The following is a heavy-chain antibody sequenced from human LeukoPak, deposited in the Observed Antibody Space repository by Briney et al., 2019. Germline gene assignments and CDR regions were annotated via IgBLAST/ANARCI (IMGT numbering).Heavy chain of an antibody. CDR3: ARISSGRYDAFDI. CDR2: ISYDGSNK. J-gene: IGHJ3*02. CDR1: GFTFSSYA. D-gene: IGHD6-19*01. Sequence: GRSLRLSCAASGFTFSSYAMHWVRQAPGKGLEWVAVISYDGSNKYYADSVKGRFTISRDNSKNTLYLQMNSLRAEDTAVYYCARISSGRYDAFDIWGQGIMVTVSS. V-gene: IGHV3-30-3*01.